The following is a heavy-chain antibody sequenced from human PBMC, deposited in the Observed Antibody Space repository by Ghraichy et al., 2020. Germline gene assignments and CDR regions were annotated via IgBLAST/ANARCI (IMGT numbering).Heavy chain of an antibody. J-gene: IGHJ5*02. CDR2: INPNSGGT. CDR1: GYTFTGYY. V-gene: IGHV1-2*02. Sequence: ASVKVSCKASGYTFTGYYMHWVRQAPGQGLEWMGWINPNSGGTNYAQKFQGRVTMTRDTSISTAYMELSRLRSDDTAVYYCARDPVAVAGTGWFDPWGQGTLVTVSS. D-gene: IGHD6-19*01. CDR3: ARDPVAVAGTGWFDP.